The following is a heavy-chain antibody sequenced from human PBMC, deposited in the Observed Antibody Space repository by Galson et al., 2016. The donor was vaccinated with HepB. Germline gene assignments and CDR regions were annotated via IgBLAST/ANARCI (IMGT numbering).Heavy chain of an antibody. D-gene: IGHD6-6*01. V-gene: IGHV3-53*01. Sequence: SLRLSCAASGFTVSNNYVTWVRQAPGKGLEWVSVTYNAGTTYYADSAKGRFTVSTDNSKNTLYLQMNSLRAEDTAVNYCASELYRCSLDSWGQGALVTVSS. CDR2: TYNAGTT. J-gene: IGHJ4*02. CDR1: GFTVSNNY. CDR3: ASELYRCSLDS.